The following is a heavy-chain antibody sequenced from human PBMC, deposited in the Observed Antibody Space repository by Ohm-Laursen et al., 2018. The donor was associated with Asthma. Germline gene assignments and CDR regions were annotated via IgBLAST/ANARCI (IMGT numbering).Heavy chain of an antibody. V-gene: IGHV1-46*01. CDR2: INPSGGST. CDR3: ARVGVVVPAATHWYNYYGMDV. Sequence: GASVKVSCKASGYTFTSYYMHWVRQAPGQGLEWMGIINPSGGSTSYAQKFQGRVTMTRDTSTSTVYMELSSLRSEDTAMYYCARVGVVVPAATHWYNYYGMDVWGQGTTVTVSS. D-gene: IGHD2-2*01. J-gene: IGHJ6*02. CDR1: GYTFTSYY.